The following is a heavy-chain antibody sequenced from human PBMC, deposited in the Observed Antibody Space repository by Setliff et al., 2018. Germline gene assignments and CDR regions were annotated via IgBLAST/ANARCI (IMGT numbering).Heavy chain of an antibody. CDR1: GGSISSGNYY. V-gene: IGHV4-39*01. D-gene: IGHD1-1*01. CDR2: IYYSGST. Sequence: SETLSLTCRVSGGSISSGNYYWGLIRQPPGKGLEWVATIYYSGSTYSNPSLKSRLIISVDTAKKQFSLKLNSVTAADTAIYYCARGGGRIRQLGATGVHTFDIWGQGTMVTVSS. J-gene: IGHJ3*02. CDR3: ARGGGRIRQLGATGVHTFDI.